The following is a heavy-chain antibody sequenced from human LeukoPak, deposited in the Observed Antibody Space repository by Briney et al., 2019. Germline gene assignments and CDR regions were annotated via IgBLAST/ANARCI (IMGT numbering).Heavy chain of an antibody. Sequence: GGSLRLSCAASGFTFSSYAMSWVRQAPGKGLEWVSAISGSGGSTYYADSVKGRFTISRDNSKNTLYLQMNSLRAEDTAVYYCAKAPAWSDYYGTHWFDPWGQGTLVTVSS. CDR3: AKAPAWSDYYGTHWFDP. CDR1: GFTFSSYA. CDR2: ISGSGGST. D-gene: IGHD3-3*01. V-gene: IGHV3-23*01. J-gene: IGHJ5*02.